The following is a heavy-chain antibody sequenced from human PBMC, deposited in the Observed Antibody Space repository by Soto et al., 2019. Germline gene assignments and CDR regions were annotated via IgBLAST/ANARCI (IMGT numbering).Heavy chain of an antibody. CDR1: GASISGFS. Sequence: SETVPLTCTVSGASISGFSWSWLRKSARKGLEWIGRIHATGTTDYNPSLQSRVMMSVDTSKKQFSLKLRSVTAADTAVYYCVRDGPTTIREWFDPWGQG. V-gene: IGHV4-4*07. D-gene: IGHD2-2*02. CDR2: IHATGTT. CDR3: VRDGPTTIREWFDP. J-gene: IGHJ5*02.